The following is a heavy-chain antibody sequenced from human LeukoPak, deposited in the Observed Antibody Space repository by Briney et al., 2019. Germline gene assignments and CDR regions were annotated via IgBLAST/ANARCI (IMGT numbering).Heavy chain of an antibody. V-gene: IGHV3-53*01. CDR1: GFTASSNY. Sequence: PGGSLRLSCAASGFTASSNYMSGVRKAPGKGLEWVSVIYSGGSTYYADSVKGRFTISRDNSKNTLYLQMNSLRAEDTAVYYCARESTVTTTYYYYMDGWGKGTTVTVSS. CDR3: ARESTVTTTYYYYMDG. D-gene: IGHD4-17*01. J-gene: IGHJ6*03. CDR2: IYSGGST.